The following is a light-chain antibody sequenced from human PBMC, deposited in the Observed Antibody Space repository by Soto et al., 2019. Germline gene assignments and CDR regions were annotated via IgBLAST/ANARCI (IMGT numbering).Light chain of an antibody. CDR1: QDISNY. Sequence: DIQMTQCPSSLSASVGYRVTITCQASQDISNYLNWYQQKLGKAPKLLIYDASNLETGVPSRFSGSGSGTDFTFTISSLQPEDIATYYCQQYSHLITFGQGTQLEIK. CDR3: QQYSHLIT. V-gene: IGKV1-33*01. J-gene: IGKJ5*01. CDR2: DAS.